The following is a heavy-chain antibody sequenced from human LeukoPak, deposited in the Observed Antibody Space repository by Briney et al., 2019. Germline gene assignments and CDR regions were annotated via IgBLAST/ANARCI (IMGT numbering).Heavy chain of an antibody. D-gene: IGHD3-10*01. Sequence: GGSLRLSCAASGFTFSTASLHWVRQAPGRGLEWVSAFDSGFGTYYPDSLKGRFTISRDNSKNTLYLQMNSLRAEDTAVYYCVKVLLWFGELGPFDYWGQGTLVTVSP. J-gene: IGHJ4*02. CDR3: VKVLLWFGELGPFDY. V-gene: IGHV3-23*01. CDR1: GFTFSTAS. CDR2: FDSGFGT.